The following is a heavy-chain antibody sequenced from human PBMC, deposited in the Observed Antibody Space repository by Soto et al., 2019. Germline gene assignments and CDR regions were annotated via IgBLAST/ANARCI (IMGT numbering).Heavy chain of an antibody. D-gene: IGHD3-10*01. Sequence: PVGSLRLSCAASGFTFSSYAMSWVRQAPGKGLEWVSAISGSGGSTYYADSVKGRFTISRDNSKNTLYLQMNSLRAEDTAVYYCAKADYFTMARGVIIAPSYYFDYWGQGTLVTVSS. CDR1: GFTFSSYA. CDR2: ISGSGGST. V-gene: IGHV3-23*01. J-gene: IGHJ4*02. CDR3: AKADYFTMARGVIIAPSYYFDY.